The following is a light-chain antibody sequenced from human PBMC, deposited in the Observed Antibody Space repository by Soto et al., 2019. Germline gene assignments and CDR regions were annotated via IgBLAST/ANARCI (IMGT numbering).Light chain of an antibody. CDR2: GAS. Sequence: EIVLTQSPGTLSLSPVERATLSXMASQSVNSNYLAWYQQKPGQAPRLLFSGASSRATGIPDRFSGSGSGTVFTLTISRLEPEDFAIYYCQQYDSSPLTFGQGTKVDI. CDR3: QQYDSSPLT. J-gene: IGKJ1*01. CDR1: QSVNSNY. V-gene: IGKV3-20*01.